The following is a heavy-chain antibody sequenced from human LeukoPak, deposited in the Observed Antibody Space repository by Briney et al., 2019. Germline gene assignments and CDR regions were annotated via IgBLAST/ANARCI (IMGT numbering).Heavy chain of an antibody. J-gene: IGHJ4*02. CDR2: ISYDGSNK. D-gene: IGHD3-22*01. Sequence: GGSLRLSCAASGFTFSSYAMHWVRQAPGKGLEWVAVISYDGSNKYYADSVKGRFTISRDNSKNTLYLQMNSLRAEDTAVYYCASGVHYYDSSGYENFDYWGQGTLVTVSS. CDR1: GFTFSSYA. V-gene: IGHV3-30*04. CDR3: ASGVHYYDSSGYENFDY.